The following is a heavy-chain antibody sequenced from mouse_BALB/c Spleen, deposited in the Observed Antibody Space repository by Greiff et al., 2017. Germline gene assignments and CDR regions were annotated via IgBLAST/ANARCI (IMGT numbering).Heavy chain of an antibody. CDR2: ISDGGSYT. V-gene: IGHV5-4*02. Sequence: EVQLVESGGGLVKPGGSLKLSCAASGFTFSDYYMYWVRQTPEKRLEWVATISDGGSYTYYPDSVKGRFTISRDNAKNNLYLQMSSLKSEDTAMYYCARDGGLRQAWFAYWGQGTLVTVSA. J-gene: IGHJ3*01. D-gene: IGHD2-4*01. CDR1: GFTFSDYY. CDR3: ARDGGLRQAWFAY.